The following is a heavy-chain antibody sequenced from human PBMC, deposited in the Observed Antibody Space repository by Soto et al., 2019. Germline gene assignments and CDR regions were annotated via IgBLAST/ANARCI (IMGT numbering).Heavy chain of an antibody. Sequence: PSETLSLTCVVSGGSFSTYYYNWIRQSPGKGLEWIGEINHSGNNNYSPSLKSRVTMSLDTSKNQFSLKLTSVTAADTAVYYCARGGSNDWQVALDIRGQGTMVTVSS. CDR2: INHSGNN. CDR1: GGSFSTYY. J-gene: IGHJ3*02. CDR3: ARGGSNDWQVALDI. D-gene: IGHD3-9*01. V-gene: IGHV4-34*01.